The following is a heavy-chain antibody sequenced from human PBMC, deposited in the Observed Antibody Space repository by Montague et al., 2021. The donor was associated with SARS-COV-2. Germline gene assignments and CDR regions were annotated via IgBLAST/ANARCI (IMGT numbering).Heavy chain of an antibody. Sequence: SETLSLTCTVPGDSISSSSYNWGWIRQPPGKGLEWIGSVHYSGGPYYXPSLKSRVTIYVDTSENQLSLKLSSVTAADTAVYYCTRHVHMTWPEPSPGFDYWGQGTLVTVSS. D-gene: IGHD1-1*01. CDR3: TRHVHMTWPEPSPGFDY. V-gene: IGHV4-39*01. CDR2: VHYSGGP. J-gene: IGHJ4*02. CDR1: GDSISSSSYN.